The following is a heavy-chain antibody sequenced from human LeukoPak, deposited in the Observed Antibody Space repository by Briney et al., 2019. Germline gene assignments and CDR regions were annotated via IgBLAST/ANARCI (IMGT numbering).Heavy chain of an antibody. D-gene: IGHD3-10*01. CDR3: ALGLLWFGELSGFVY. V-gene: IGHV4-38-2*01. Sequence: PSETLSLTCAVSGYSISSGYYWGWIRQPPGEGLEWIGSIYHSGSTYYNPSLKSRVTISVDTSKNQFSLKLSSVTAADTAVYYCALGLLWFGELSGFVYWGQGTLVTVSS. CDR2: IYHSGST. CDR1: GYSISSGYY. J-gene: IGHJ4*02.